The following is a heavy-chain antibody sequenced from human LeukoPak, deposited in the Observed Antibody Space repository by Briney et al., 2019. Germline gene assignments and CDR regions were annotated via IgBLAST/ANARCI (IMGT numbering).Heavy chain of an antibody. Sequence: SETLSLTCAVYGGSFSGYYWSWIRQPPGKGLEWIGEINHSGSTNYNPSLKSRVTISVDTSKNQFSLKLSSVTAADTAVYYCARDQQGNFDYGGQGTLVTVSS. CDR3: ARDQQGNFDY. J-gene: IGHJ4*02. CDR1: GGSFSGYY. CDR2: INHSGST. V-gene: IGHV4-34*01. D-gene: IGHD7-27*01.